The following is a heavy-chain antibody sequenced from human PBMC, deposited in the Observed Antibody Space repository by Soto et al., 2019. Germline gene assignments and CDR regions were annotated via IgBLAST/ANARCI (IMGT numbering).Heavy chain of an antibody. CDR1: GGSISSYY. D-gene: IGHD3-22*01. J-gene: IGHJ2*01. CDR3: ARASYYYDSSGYYDYWYFDL. V-gene: IGHV4-4*07. Sequence: SETLSLTCTVSGGSISSYYWSWIRQPAGKGLEWIGRIYTSGSTNYNPSLKSRVTMSVDTSKNQFSLKLSSVTAADTAVYYCARASYYYDSSGYYDYWYFDLWGRGTLVTVSS. CDR2: IYTSGST.